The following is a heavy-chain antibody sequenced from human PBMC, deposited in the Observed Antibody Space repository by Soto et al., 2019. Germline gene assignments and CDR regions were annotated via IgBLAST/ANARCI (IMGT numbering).Heavy chain of an antibody. CDR2: IYNDGTYS. V-gene: IGHV3-74*01. D-gene: IGHD3-10*01. J-gene: IGHJ4*02. CDR3: TRGPRPISTGTGAY. Sequence: GGSLRLSCAASGFIFKMYWMHWVRQSPGKGLVWISRIYNDGTYSDYADSVRGRFTISRDNVNDTLYLQMNNLRAEDSGLYYYTRGPRPISTGTGAYWGQGTQVTVSS. CDR1: GFIFKMYW.